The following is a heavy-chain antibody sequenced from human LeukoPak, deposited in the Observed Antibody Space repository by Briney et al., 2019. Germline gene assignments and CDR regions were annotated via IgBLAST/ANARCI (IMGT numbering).Heavy chain of an antibody. CDR2: IYTSGST. Sequence: TSETLSLTCTVSGGSISSSSYYWGWIRQPPGKGLEWIGRIYTSGSTNYNPSLKSRVTMSVDTSKNQFSLKLSSVTAADTAVYYCARVLGAGTPPYYYYYYYMDVWGKGTTVTISS. V-gene: IGHV4-39*07. CDR3: ARVLGAGTPPYYYYYYYMDV. D-gene: IGHD6-19*01. CDR1: GGSISSSSYY. J-gene: IGHJ6*03.